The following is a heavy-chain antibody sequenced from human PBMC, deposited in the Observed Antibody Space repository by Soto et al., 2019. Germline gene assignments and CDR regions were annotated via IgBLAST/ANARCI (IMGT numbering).Heavy chain of an antibody. D-gene: IGHD2-2*02. CDR3: ARDEILYISRDIVVVPAAIMREYYYGMDV. J-gene: IGHJ6*02. CDR2: ISAYNGNT. Sequence: RASVKVSCKASGYTFTSYGISWVRQAPGQGLEWMGWISAYNGNTNYAQKLQGRVTMTTDTSTSTAYMELRSLRSDDTAVYYCARDEILYISRDIVVVPAAIMREYYYGMDVWGQGTTVTVSS. CDR1: GYTFTSYG. V-gene: IGHV1-18*01.